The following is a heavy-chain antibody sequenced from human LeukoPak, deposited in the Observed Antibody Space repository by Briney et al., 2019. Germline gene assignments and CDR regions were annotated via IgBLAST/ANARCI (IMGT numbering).Heavy chain of an antibody. V-gene: IGHV3-23*01. CDR2: ISGRGDRT. Sequence: PGGSLRLSCAASGFPFSSYAMSWVRQAPGKGLEWVSSISGRGDRTYYADSVKGRFTISRDDSRTTVYLQMNSLRAEDTAVYYCARIGYSSSCTDYWGQGTLVTVSS. CDR3: ARIGYSSSCTDY. CDR1: GFPFSSYA. J-gene: IGHJ4*02. D-gene: IGHD6-6*01.